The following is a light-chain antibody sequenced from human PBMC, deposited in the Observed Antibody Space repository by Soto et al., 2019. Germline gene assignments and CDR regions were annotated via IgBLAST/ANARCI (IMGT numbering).Light chain of an antibody. CDR2: EVN. V-gene: IGLV2-14*01. Sequence: QPGLTQPASLSGSPGQSITISCTGTSSDIGAYDYVSWFQHPPGPAPKRLMSEVNKRRSGVSTRFSGSRSGSTAYLTISGLQVGDEAEYFCFSLTTTSTHVFGTGTKVTVL. CDR1: SSDIGAYDY. CDR3: FSLTTTSTHV. J-gene: IGLJ1*01.